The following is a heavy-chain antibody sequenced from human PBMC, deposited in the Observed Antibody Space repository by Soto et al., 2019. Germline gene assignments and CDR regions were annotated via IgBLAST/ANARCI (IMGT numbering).Heavy chain of an antibody. Sequence: ASVKVSCKASGYTFTSYYMHWVRQAPGQGLEWMGLINPSGGSTSYAQKFQGRVTMTRDTSTSTVYMELSSLRSEDTAVYYCARQYYDILTGYYKTEDTFDYWGQGTLVTVSS. CDR2: INPSGGST. D-gene: IGHD3-9*01. J-gene: IGHJ4*02. CDR1: GYTFTSYY. CDR3: ARQYYDILTGYYKTEDTFDY. V-gene: IGHV1-46*01.